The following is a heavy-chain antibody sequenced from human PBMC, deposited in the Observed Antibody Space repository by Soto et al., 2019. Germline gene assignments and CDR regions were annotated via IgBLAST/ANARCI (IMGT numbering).Heavy chain of an antibody. CDR1: GGSISSGGYY. V-gene: IGHV4-31*03. D-gene: IGHD2-8*02. CDR2: IYYSGST. J-gene: IGHJ4*02. Sequence: SETLSLTCTVSGGSISSGGYYWSWIRQHPGKGLEWIGYIYYSGSTYYNPSLKSRVTISVDTSKNQFSLKLSSVTAADTAVYYCARVVVYAIGGYYFDYWGQGTLVTVSS. CDR3: ARVVVYAIGGYYFDY.